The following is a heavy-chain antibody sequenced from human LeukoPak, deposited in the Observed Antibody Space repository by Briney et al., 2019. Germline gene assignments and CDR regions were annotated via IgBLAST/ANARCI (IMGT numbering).Heavy chain of an antibody. V-gene: IGHV3-21*01. CDR1: GFTFDGYS. CDR2: ISMSGRYI. D-gene: IGHD5-24*01. Sequence: GGSLRLSCAASGFTFDGYSMNWIRQAPGKGLEWVASISMSGRYIHYAGSVRGRFTISRDNGRNSVYLQMTGLRIEDTATYFCARWLDGYTPLDYWGQGVPVTV. J-gene: IGHJ4*02. CDR3: ARWLDGYTPLDY.